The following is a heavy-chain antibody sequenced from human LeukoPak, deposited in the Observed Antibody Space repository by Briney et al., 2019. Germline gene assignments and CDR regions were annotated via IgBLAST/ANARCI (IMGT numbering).Heavy chain of an antibody. D-gene: IGHD5-18*01. CDR3: ARLGDGGYSYGVGY. Sequence: GESLKSSCTGPGNSFTCYWIRWVRQITGQGMGWMGRIESSDSYTNYSTSLQGHVTPSADKPLSTAYAQWGSLNGSGTAMYDCARLGDGGYSYGVGYWGQGALVTVS. CDR1: GNSFTCYW. CDR2: IESSDSYT. J-gene: IGHJ4*02. V-gene: IGHV5-10-1*01.